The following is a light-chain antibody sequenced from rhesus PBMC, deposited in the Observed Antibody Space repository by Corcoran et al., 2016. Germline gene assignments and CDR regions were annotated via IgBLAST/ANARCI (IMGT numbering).Light chain of an antibody. CDR2: KAP. V-gene: IGKV1-21*01. CDR1: QGISSW. J-gene: IGKJ2*01. CDR3: LQEYTTPYS. Sequence: DIQMTQSPSSLSASVGDRVTITCRASQGISSWLAWYQQKPGKAPKLLSYKAPCLQSGVPSRFSGSGSGTDFTLTINRLQPEDVETYYCLQEYTTPYSFGQGTKVEIK.